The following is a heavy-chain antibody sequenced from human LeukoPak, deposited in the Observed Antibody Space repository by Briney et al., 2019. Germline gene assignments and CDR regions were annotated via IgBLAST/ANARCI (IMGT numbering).Heavy chain of an antibody. CDR3: ARGGWPFFDY. V-gene: IGHV3-7*01. Sequence: PGGSLRLSCAASGLTFSSYWMSWGREAPGKGLEWVANIKQDGSEKYYVDSVKGRFTISRDNAKNSLYLQMNSLRAEDTAVYYCARGGWPFFDYWGQGTLVTVSS. CDR2: IKQDGSEK. CDR1: GLTFSSYW. D-gene: IGHD6-19*01. J-gene: IGHJ4*02.